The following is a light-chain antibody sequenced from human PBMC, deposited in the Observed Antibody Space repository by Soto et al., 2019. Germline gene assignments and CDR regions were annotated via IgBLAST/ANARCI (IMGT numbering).Light chain of an antibody. CDR2: GTS. CDR3: QQYDSSPMYT. CDR1: QSVGSSF. Sequence: EIVLTQSPGTLSLSPGERATLSCRASQSVGSSFLAWYQQKPGQAPRLLIYGTSSRATGIPDRFSGSGSGTDFTLTISRLEPEDFAVYFCQQYDSSPMYTFGQGTKVDIK. J-gene: IGKJ2*01. V-gene: IGKV3-20*01.